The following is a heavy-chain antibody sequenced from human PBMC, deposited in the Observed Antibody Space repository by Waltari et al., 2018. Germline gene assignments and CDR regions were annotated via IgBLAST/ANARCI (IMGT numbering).Heavy chain of an antibody. V-gene: IGHV4-39*07. J-gene: IGHJ3*02. CDR2: IYYSGST. CDR3: ARQGTWIQLWLLGSAFDI. CDR1: GGSISSSSYY. D-gene: IGHD5-18*01. Sequence: HLQLQESGPGLVKPSETLSLTCTVSGGSISSSSYYWGWIRQPPGKGLEWIGSIYYSGSTYYNPSLKSRVTISVDTSKNQFSLKLSSVTAADTAVYYCARQGTWIQLWLLGSAFDIWGQGTMVTVSS.